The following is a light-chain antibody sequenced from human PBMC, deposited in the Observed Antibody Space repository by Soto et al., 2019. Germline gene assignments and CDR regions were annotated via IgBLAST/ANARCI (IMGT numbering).Light chain of an antibody. J-gene: IGLJ1*01. CDR1: SSDVGGYNY. Sequence: QSVLTQPASVSGSPGQSITISCTGTSSDVGGYNYVSWYQQHPGKAPKLMIYDVSNRPSGVSNRCSGSKSGNTASLTISGLQAEDEADYYCSSYTSSSISYVFGTGIKLSVL. CDR3: SSYTSSSISYV. CDR2: DVS. V-gene: IGLV2-14*01.